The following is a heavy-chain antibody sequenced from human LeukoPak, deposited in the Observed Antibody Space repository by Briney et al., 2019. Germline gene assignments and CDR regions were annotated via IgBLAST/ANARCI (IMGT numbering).Heavy chain of an antibody. CDR2: IGGSGDIT. D-gene: IGHD2-21*02. Sequence: GGPLRLSCAASGFTLSSYAMSWVRQAPGKGLEWVSGIGGSGDITYYADSVKGRFTISRDNSKNTLYLQMNSLRAEDTAVYYCGRDGVPPCGADCPAFDYWGQGTLVTVSS. CDR1: GFTLSSYA. CDR3: GRDGVPPCGADCPAFDY. V-gene: IGHV3-23*01. J-gene: IGHJ4*02.